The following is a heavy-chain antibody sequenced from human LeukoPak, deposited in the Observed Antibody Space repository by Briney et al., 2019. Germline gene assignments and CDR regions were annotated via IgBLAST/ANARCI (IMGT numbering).Heavy chain of an antibody. CDR3: ARSRYSSSSWDFDF. V-gene: IGHV4-59*11. Sequence: PSETLSLTCTVSGGSISSHYWSWIRQPPGKGLEWVAYIHYSGSTNYNPSLKSRVTISADTTKNRFSLRLTSVTAADTAVYYCARSRYSSSSWDFDFWGQGTLVTVSS. D-gene: IGHD6-6*01. CDR1: GGSISSHY. CDR2: IHYSGST. J-gene: IGHJ4*02.